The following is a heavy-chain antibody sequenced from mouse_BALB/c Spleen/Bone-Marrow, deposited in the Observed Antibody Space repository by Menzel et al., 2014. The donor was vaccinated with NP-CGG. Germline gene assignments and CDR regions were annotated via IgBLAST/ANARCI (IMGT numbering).Heavy chain of an antibody. CDR2: IRNKANGYTT. J-gene: IGHJ3*01. V-gene: IGHV7-3*02. D-gene: IGHD2-3*01. CDR1: GFTFTDYY. Sequence: EVKLMESGGGLVQPGGSLRLSCATSGFTFTDYYTTWVRQPPGNALEWLGFIRNKANGYTTVYSLSVRGRFTISRDNSQSILYRQMNTLRAEDSATYYCARDMGLLRFDYWGQGTLVTVS. CDR3: ARDMGLLRFDY.